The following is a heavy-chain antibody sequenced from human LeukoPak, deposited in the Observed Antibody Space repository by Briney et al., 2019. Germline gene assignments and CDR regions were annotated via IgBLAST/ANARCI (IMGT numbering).Heavy chain of an antibody. V-gene: IGHV3-30*18. D-gene: IGHD3-22*01. CDR3: ANGGASREYYDSSGYGAFDI. Sequence: PGGSLRLSCAASGFTFSSYGMHWVRHAQGKGLEWVAVISYDGSNKYYADSVKGRFTISRDNSKNTLYLQMNSLRAEDTAVYYCANGGASREYYDSSGYGAFDIWGQGTMVTVSS. CDR2: ISYDGSNK. J-gene: IGHJ3*02. CDR1: GFTFSSYG.